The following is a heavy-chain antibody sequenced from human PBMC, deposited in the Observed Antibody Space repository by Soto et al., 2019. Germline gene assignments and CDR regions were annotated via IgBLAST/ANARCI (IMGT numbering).Heavy chain of an antibody. D-gene: IGHD2-2*01. V-gene: IGHV1-2*04. CDR1: GYTFTGYY. CDR2: ISPNRGGT. Sequence: ASVKVSCKASGYTFTGYYMHWVRQVPGQGLEWMGWISPNRGGTTYGQKLQGWVTMTMDTSISTAYMELSRLRSDDTAGYYCENGPFKEYQLLPANNWFDPWGQGTLVTVSS. CDR3: ENGPFKEYQLLPANNWFDP. J-gene: IGHJ5*02.